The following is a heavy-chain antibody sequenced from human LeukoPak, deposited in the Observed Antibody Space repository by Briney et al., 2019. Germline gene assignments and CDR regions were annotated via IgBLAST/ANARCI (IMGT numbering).Heavy chain of an antibody. D-gene: IGHD1-26*01. Sequence: GGSLRLSCAASGFTFSSYWMGWVRQAPGMGLEWVATIKQDGSEKYYLDSVKGRFTISRDNAKNSLFLQMDSLRAEDTAVYYCAGARGWEFSSWGQGTLVTVSS. J-gene: IGHJ5*02. CDR1: GFTFSSYW. V-gene: IGHV3-7*01. CDR2: IKQDGSEK. CDR3: AGARGWEFSS.